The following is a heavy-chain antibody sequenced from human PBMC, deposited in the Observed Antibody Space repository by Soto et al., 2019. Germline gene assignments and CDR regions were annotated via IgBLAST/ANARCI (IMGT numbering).Heavy chain of an antibody. Sequence: QVQLVQSGAEVKKPGSSVKVSCKASGGTFSSYTISWVRQAPGQGLEWMGRIIPILGIANYAQKFQGRVTXXAXKYXSTASMELSSLSSEDTAVYYCARDDYGDYVGWFDPWGQGTLVTVSS. CDR3: ARDDYGDYVGWFDP. J-gene: IGHJ5*02. D-gene: IGHD4-17*01. CDR1: GGTFSSYT. V-gene: IGHV1-69*08. CDR2: IIPILGIA.